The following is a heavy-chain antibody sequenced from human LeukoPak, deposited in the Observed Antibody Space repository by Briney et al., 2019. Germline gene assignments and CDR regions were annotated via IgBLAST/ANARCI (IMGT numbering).Heavy chain of an antibody. CDR1: GYSFINYW. J-gene: IGHJ4*02. Sequence: GESLKISCKGSGYSFINYWIGWVRQMPGKGLEWMGIIYPGDSDTRDSPSFQGQVTISADKSISTACLQWSSLKASDTAFYYCARLRYSTTWYDGSFDSWGQGTLVTVSS. CDR3: ARLRYSTTWYDGSFDS. V-gene: IGHV5-51*01. CDR2: IYPGDSDT. D-gene: IGHD6-13*01.